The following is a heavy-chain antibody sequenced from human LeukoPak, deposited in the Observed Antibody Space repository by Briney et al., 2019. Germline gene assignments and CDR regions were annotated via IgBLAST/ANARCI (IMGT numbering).Heavy chain of an antibody. CDR1: GYTFTSYA. CDR2: INAGNGNT. CDR3: ARWAIAAAGTGFDY. J-gene: IGHJ4*02. D-gene: IGHD6-13*01. V-gene: IGHV1-3*01. Sequence: ASVKVSCKASGYTFTSYAMHWVRQAPGQRLEWMGWINAGNGNTKYSQKFQGRVTITRDTSASTAYMELSSLRSEDTAVYYCARWAIAAAGTGFDYWGQGTLVTVSS.